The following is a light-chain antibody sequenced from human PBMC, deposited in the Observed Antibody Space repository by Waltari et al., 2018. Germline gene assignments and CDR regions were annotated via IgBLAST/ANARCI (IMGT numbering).Light chain of an antibody. Sequence: QSALTQPASVSGSPGQSITISCTGTSGDVGSHDLVSWYQQHPGKATKLIIYEINKRPSGVSNRFSGSKSGKTASLTISGLQADDEADYYCCSFTNSRNFDVFGTGTKVTVL. J-gene: IGLJ1*01. CDR2: EIN. V-gene: IGLV2-23*02. CDR3: CSFTNSRNFDV. CDR1: SGDVGSHDL.